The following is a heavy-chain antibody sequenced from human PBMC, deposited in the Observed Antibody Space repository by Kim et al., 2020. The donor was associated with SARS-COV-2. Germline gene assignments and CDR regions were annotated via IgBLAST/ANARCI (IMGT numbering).Heavy chain of an antibody. CDR2: IFGSGHGT. CDR3: AKNVHITSVSFLWYFDL. J-gene: IGHJ2*01. V-gene: IGHV3-23*01. CDR1: RFTFSSSA. Sequence: GGSLRLSCVASRFTFSSSAMTWVRQAPGKGLEWVSTIFGSGHGTYYADSVKGRFVVSRDNSKKTMYLQMNNLRGDDTAIYYCAKNVHITSVSFLWYFDLWGRGSSVTVSS. D-gene: IGHD1-26*01.